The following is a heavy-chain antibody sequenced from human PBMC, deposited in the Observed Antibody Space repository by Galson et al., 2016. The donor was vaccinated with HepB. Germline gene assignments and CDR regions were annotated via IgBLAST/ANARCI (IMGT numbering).Heavy chain of an antibody. Sequence: SETLSLTCSVSGASISSSTYYWAWVRQPPGKGLEWIGNMYYSGSTSYNPSLKSRVTISVDTSKNQFSLKLNSMTAADTAVYYCASELWFGESSNYYYYATDVGGPGTTVIVSS. CDR1: GASISSSTYY. D-gene: IGHD3-10*01. CDR3: ASELWFGESSNYYYYATDV. J-gene: IGHJ6*02. CDR2: MYYSGST. V-gene: IGHV4-39*01.